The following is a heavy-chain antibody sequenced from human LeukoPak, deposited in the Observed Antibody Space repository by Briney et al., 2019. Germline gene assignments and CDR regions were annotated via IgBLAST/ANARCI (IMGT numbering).Heavy chain of an antibody. J-gene: IGHJ3*02. CDR1: GFTFSSYA. D-gene: IGHD2-2*01. CDR3: AKSTRDAFDI. Sequence: PGGSLRLSCAASGFTFSSYAMSWVRQAPGKGLEWVSAISRSGGYTYYADSVKGRFTISRDNSKNTLYLQMNSLRAEDTAVYYCAKSTRDAFDIWGQGTMVTVSS. V-gene: IGHV3-23*01. CDR2: ISRSGGYT.